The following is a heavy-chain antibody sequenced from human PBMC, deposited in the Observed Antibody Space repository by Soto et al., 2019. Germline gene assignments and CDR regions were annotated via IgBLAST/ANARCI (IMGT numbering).Heavy chain of an antibody. D-gene: IGHD6-13*01. CDR2: ISWNSGSI. CDR3: AKVGGLLSSSWYGAHDDAFDI. CDR1: GFTFADYA. V-gene: IGHV3-9*01. J-gene: IGHJ3*02. Sequence: SLRLSCAASGFTFADYAMHWVRQAPGKGLEWVSGISWNSGSIGYADSVKGRFTISRDNAKNSLYLQMNSLRAEDTALYYCAKVGGLLSSSWYGAHDDAFDIWGQGTMVTVSS.